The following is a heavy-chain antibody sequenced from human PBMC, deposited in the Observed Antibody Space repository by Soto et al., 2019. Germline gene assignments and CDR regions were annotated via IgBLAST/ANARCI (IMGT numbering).Heavy chain of an antibody. CDR3: ARDISGTGLDI. CDR2: IYSTGGT. D-gene: IGHD1-26*01. V-gene: IGHV4-4*07. Sequence: ASETLSLTCNVSGDSIGRFYWSWIRQSAEKGLEWIGRIYSTGGTAYNPALKGRITISLDRSNNHVSLEMNSVTAADTAVYFCARDISGTGLDIWGRGTRVTVSS. CDR1: GDSIGRFY. J-gene: IGHJ6*02.